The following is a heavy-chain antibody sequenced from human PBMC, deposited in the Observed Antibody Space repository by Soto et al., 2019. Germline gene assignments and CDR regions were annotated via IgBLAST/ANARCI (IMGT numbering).Heavy chain of an antibody. CDR1: GYTFTTYG. CDR2: IRASNGDT. J-gene: IGHJ4*02. Sequence: ASVKVSCKASGYTFTTYGISWVRQAPGQGLEWMGWIRASNGDTKNAQNFQGRVTLTTDTSTSTAYMELRSLGSDDTAVYYCARGAYGDPSFDYWGQGTLVTVSS. CDR3: ARGAYGDPSFDY. V-gene: IGHV1-18*01. D-gene: IGHD4-17*01.